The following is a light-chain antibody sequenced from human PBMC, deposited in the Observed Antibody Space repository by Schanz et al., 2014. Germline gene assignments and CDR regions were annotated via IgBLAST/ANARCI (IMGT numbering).Light chain of an antibody. J-gene: IGLJ2*01. CDR3: SSYTSSSTFVV. CDR2: EVS. Sequence: QSALTQPPSVSGSPGQSVTISCTGTSSDVGSYNRVSWYQQPPGTAPKLMYEVSNRPSGVPDRFSGSKSGNTASLTISGLQAEDEADYYCSSYTSSSTFVVFGGGTKLTVL. CDR1: SSDVGSYNR. V-gene: IGLV2-18*02.